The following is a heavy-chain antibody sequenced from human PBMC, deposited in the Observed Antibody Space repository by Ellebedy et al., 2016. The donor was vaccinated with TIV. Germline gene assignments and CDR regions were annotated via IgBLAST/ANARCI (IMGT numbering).Heavy chain of an antibody. CDR1: GFSFSSYA. CDR2: IIGSGGST. J-gene: IGHJ6*02. V-gene: IGHV3-23*01. D-gene: IGHD2/OR15-2a*01. Sequence: RGSLRLSCAASGFSFSSYAMSWVRQAPGKGLQWVTGIIGSGGSTNYVDSVRGRFTISRDNSKNTLFLQMNSLRGEDTAVYYCARSPKDHFYHGMDVWGQGTTVIVSS. CDR3: ARSPKDHFYHGMDV.